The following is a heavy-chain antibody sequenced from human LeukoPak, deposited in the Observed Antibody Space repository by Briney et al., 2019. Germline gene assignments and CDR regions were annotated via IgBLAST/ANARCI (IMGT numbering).Heavy chain of an antibody. CDR3: ARHRNYHGSGSYRAKFDY. J-gene: IGHJ4*02. CDR1: GGSFSGYY. Sequence: SETLSLTCAVYGGSFSGYYWSWIRQPPGKGLEWIGEINHSGSTNYNPSLKSRVTISVDTSKNQFSLKLSSVTAADTAVYFCARHRNYHGSGSYRAKFDYWGQGTLVTVSS. CDR2: INHSGST. V-gene: IGHV4-34*01. D-gene: IGHD3-10*01.